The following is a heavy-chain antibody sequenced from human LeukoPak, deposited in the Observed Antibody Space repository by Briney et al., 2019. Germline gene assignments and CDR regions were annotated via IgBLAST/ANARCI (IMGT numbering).Heavy chain of an antibody. CDR1: GGSFSGYY. CDR2: INHSGST. V-gene: IGHV4-34*01. J-gene: IGHJ4*02. CDR3: ARGDYGSGSYYDY. D-gene: IGHD3-10*01. Sequence: PSETLSLTCAVYGGSFSGYYRSWIRQPPGKGLEWIGEINHSGSTNYNPSLKSRVTISVDTSKNQFSLKLSSVTAADTAVYYCARGDYGSGSYYDYWGQGTLVTVSS.